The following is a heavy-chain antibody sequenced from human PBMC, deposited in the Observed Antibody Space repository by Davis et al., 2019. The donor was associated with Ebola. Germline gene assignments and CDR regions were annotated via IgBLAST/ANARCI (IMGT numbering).Heavy chain of an antibody. CDR3: ARDPADYYDSSGYYYWYYYGMDV. CDR1: GFTFSSYA. J-gene: IGHJ6*02. Sequence: GESLKISCAASGFTFSSYAMSWVRQAPGKGLVWVSRINSDGSSTSYADSVKGRFTISRDNAKNTLYLQMNSLRAEDTAVYYCARDPADYYDSSGYYYWYYYGMDVWGQGTTVTVSS. V-gene: IGHV3-74*01. D-gene: IGHD3-22*01. CDR2: INSDGSST.